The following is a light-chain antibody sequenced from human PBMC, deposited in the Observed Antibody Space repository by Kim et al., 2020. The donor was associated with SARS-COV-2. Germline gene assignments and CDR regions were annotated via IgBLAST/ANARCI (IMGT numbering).Light chain of an antibody. CDR1: QTVTSA. CDR3: QQYHDWPT. J-gene: IGKJ4*01. CDR2: GAS. V-gene: IGKV3-15*01. Sequence: DIMMTQSPATLSVSPGNRATLFCRASQTVTSALAWYQEKPGQAPRLLITGASIRATGVPDRFSGSGFGTDFTLTISSLQSEDFGVYYCQQYHDWPTFGGGTKVDIK.